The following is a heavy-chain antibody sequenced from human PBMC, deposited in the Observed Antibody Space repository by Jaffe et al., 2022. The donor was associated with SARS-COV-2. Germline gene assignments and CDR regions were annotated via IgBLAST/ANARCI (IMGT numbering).Heavy chain of an antibody. CDR3: ALNFGVVGAKSVSFDY. J-gene: IGHJ4*02. D-gene: IGHD1-26*01. CDR2: ISGSGGST. V-gene: IGHV3-23*01. Sequence: EVQLLESGGGLVQPGGSLRLSCAASGFTFSSYAMSWVRQAPGKGLEWVSAISGSGGSTYYADSVKGRFTISRDNSKNTLYLQMNSLRAEDTAVYYCALNFGVVGAKSVSFDYWGQGTLVTVSS. CDR1: GFTFSSYA.